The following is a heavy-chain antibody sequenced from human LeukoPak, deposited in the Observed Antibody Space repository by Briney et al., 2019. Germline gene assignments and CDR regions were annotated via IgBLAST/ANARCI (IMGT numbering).Heavy chain of an antibody. D-gene: IGHD3-10*01. V-gene: IGHV3-30*04. CDR2: ITYDGSNT. J-gene: IGHJ3*02. CDR1: GFTFRTYA. CDR3: ARPGGYAFDI. Sequence: GTSLRLSCAASGFTFRTYAFHWVRQAPGKGPEWMAFITYDGSNTYYADSVKGRFTLSRDNSKDTLYLQMNSLRAADTAVYYCARPGGYAFDIWGQGTMVTVSS.